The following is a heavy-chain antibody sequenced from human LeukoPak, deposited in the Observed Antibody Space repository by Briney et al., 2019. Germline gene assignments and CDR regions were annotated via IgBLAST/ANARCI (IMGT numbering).Heavy chain of an antibody. CDR1: GGSVSSSIYY. V-gene: IGHV4-39*01. D-gene: IGHD3-9*01. Sequence: SETLSLTCTFSGGSVSSSIYYWGWIRQPPGKGLEWIWSIYYGGSPSYHPSLMSRVTISVDASKNQFSLKLTSVTAADTAVYYCASRNDILTGYVFDFWGQGTLVTVSS. J-gene: IGHJ4*02. CDR3: ASRNDILTGYVFDF. CDR2: IYYGGSP.